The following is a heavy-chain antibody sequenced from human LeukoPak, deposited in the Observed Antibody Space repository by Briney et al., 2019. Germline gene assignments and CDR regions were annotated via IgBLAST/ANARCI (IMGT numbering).Heavy chain of an antibody. CDR1: GFTFSDYA. J-gene: IGHJ3*02. Sequence: PGRSLRLSCTTSGFTFSDYAMSWVRQAPGKGLEWVGFIRGKASGGTTEYAASVKGRFTISRDDSKSIAYLQMNSLKTEDTAVYYCSGRILGNARALDMWGQGTMVTVS. CDR3: SGRILGNARALDM. CDR2: IRGKASGGTT. D-gene: IGHD2/OR15-2a*01. V-gene: IGHV3-49*04.